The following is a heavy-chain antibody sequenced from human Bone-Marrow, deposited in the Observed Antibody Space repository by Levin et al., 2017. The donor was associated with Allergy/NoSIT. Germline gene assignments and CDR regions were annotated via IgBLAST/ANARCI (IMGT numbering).Heavy chain of an antibody. Sequence: KASETLSLTCTVSGGSISSSSYYWGWIRQPPGKGLEWIGSIYYSGSTYYNPSLKSRVTISVDTSKNQFSLKLSSVTAADTAVYYCASWGSAVGAFDIWGQGTMVTVSS. J-gene: IGHJ3*02. CDR2: IYYSGST. D-gene: IGHD3-10*01. V-gene: IGHV4-39*01. CDR3: ASWGSAVGAFDI. CDR1: GGSISSSSYY.